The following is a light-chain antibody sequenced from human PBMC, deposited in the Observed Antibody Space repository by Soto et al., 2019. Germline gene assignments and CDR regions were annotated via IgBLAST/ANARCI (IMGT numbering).Light chain of an antibody. CDR3: CSYASTSPYV. Sequence: QSALPQPASVSGSPGQSITLSCFGTSSDVGISDLVSWYQQHPATAPKLLIYGASKRPSGVSNRFSGSKSGNTASLTISGLQAEDEADYYCCSYASTSPYVFGTGTKVTVL. V-gene: IGLV2-23*01. CDR1: SSDVGISDL. J-gene: IGLJ1*01. CDR2: GAS.